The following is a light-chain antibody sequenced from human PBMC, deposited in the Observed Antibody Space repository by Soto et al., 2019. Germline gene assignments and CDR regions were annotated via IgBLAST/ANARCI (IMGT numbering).Light chain of an antibody. V-gene: IGLV2-11*01. CDR3: CSYAGSYTYV. Sequence: QSALTQPPSASGSPGQSVTISCTGTSSDVGGYNYVSWYQQHPGKAPKLIIYDVTKRPSGVPDRFSGSRSGNTASLTISGLQAEDEADYYCCSYAGSYTYVLGAGTKLTVL. CDR2: DVT. J-gene: IGLJ1*01. CDR1: SSDVGGYNY.